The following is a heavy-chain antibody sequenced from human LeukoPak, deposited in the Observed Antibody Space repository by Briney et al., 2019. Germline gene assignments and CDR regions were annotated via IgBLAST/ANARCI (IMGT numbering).Heavy chain of an antibody. J-gene: IGHJ4*02. CDR1: GGSISSGGYS. CDR2: IYHSGST. CDR3: ASSKVYYDFWSGYYLISYFDY. D-gene: IGHD3-3*01. V-gene: IGHV4-30-2*01. Sequence: PSETLSLTCAVSGGSISSGGYSWSWIRQPPGKGLEWIGYIYHSGSTYYNPSLKSRVTISVDRSKNQFSLKPSSVTAADTAVYYCASSKVYYDFWSGYYLISYFDYWGQGTLVTVSS.